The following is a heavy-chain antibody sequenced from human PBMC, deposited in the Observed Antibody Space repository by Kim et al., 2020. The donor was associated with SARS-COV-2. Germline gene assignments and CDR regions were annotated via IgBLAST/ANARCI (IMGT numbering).Heavy chain of an antibody. CDR3: ARQPGYSGTSTATNWFDP. J-gene: IGHJ5*02. CDR1: GFTFSSYS. V-gene: IGHV3-30*10. CDR2: ISYDGTRK. D-gene: IGHD5-12*01. Sequence: GGSLRLSCAASGFTFSSYSIHWLRQAPGKGLEWVAFISYDGTRKIYTESVKGRFTVSRDNSKNTLFLQMNSLRPEDTALYYCARQPGYSGTSTATNWFDP.